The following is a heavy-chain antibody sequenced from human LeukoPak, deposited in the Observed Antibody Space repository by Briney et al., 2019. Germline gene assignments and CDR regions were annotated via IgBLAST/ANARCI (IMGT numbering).Heavy chain of an antibody. CDR2: IDSDDSRT. CDR1: GFTFSDAR. D-gene: IGHD6-19*01. CDR3: ARLAVPYYYYYYMDV. V-gene: IGHV3-74*01. J-gene: IGHJ6*03. Sequence: GGSLRLSCAASGFTFSDARMHWVRQAPGKGLEWVARIDSDDSRTIYADSVKGRFTISRDDAQNTLYLQMNSLRAEDTAVYYCARLAVPYYYYYYMDVWGKGTTVTVSS.